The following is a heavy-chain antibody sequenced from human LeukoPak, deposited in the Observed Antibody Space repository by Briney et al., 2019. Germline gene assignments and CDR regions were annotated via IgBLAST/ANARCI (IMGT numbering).Heavy chain of an antibody. CDR2: IYHSGST. V-gene: IGHV4-38-2*02. Sequence: SETLSLTCTVSGYSISSGYYWGWIRQPPGKGLEWIGSIYHSGSTYYNPSLKSRVTISVDTSKNQFSLKLSCVTAADTAVYYCARVSSGWYEFYYYYYMDVWGKGTTVTVSS. CDR1: GYSISSGYY. D-gene: IGHD6-19*01. CDR3: ARVSSGWYEFYYYYYMDV. J-gene: IGHJ6*03.